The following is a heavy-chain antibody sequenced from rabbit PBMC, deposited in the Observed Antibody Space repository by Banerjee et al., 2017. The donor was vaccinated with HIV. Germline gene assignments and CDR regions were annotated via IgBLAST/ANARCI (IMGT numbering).Heavy chain of an antibody. CDR1: GFSFSSGYD. J-gene: IGHJ4*01. Sequence: QEQLEESGGDLVKPEGSLTLTCTASGFSFSSGYDMCWVRQAPGKGLEWIACIYTGSSGSTYYANWAKGRFTISKTSSTTVTLQMTSLTAADTATYFCARGVYGAYVGGGWPYYFDLWGPGTLVTVS. CDR2: IYTGSSGST. CDR3: ARGVYGAYVGGGWPYYFDL. D-gene: IGHD8-1*01. V-gene: IGHV1S45*01.